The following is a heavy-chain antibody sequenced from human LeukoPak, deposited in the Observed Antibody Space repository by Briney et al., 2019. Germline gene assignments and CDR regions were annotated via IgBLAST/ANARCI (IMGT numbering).Heavy chain of an antibody. V-gene: IGHV3-49*04. CDR3: ARAYFSILTRYYIDY. J-gene: IGHJ4*02. D-gene: IGHD3-9*01. Sequence: GGSLRLSCAASGFTFSGCAMSWVRQAPGKGLEWVGFIRSKAYGGTTEYAASMKGRFTISRDDSKSIAYLQMNSLKTEDTAVYYCARAYFSILTRYYIDYWGQGTLVTVSS. CDR1: GFTFSGCA. CDR2: IRSKAYGGTT.